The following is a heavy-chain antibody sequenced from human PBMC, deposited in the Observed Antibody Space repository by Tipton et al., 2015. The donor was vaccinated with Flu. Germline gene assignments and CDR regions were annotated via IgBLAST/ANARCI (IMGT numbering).Heavy chain of an antibody. V-gene: IGHV4-59*01. CDR2: IYYSGST. CDR3: ARVYYDSSGYTDAFDI. CDR1: GGSISSYY. J-gene: IGHJ3*02. D-gene: IGHD3-22*01. Sequence: TLSLTCTVSGGSISSYYWSWIRQPPGKGLEWIGYIYYSGSTNYNPPLKSRGNISVDTSKKQFSVKLSSVTAADTAVYYCARVYYDSSGYTDAFDIWGQGTMVTVSS.